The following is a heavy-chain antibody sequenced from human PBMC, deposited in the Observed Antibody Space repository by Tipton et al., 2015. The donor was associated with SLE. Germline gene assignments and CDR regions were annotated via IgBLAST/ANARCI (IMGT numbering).Heavy chain of an antibody. V-gene: IGHV4-34*01. CDR2: INHSGST. D-gene: IGHD5-24*01. CDR1: GGSFSGYY. J-gene: IGHJ2*01. CDR3: ARGRGDGYKGYFVL. Sequence: TLSLTCAVYGGSFSGYYWSWIRQPPGKGLEWIGEINHSGSTNYNPSIKSRVTISVDTSKNQFSLKLNSVTAEDTAVYYCARGRGDGYKGYFVLWARGTLVTVSS.